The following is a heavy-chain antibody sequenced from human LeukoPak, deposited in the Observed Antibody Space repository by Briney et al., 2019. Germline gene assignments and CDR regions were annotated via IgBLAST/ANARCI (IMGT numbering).Heavy chain of an antibody. V-gene: IGHV4-34*01. CDR1: GGSFSGYY. D-gene: IGHD3-3*01. Sequence: PSKTLSLTCAVYGGSFSGYYWSWIRQPPGKGLEWIGEINHSGSTSYSPSLKSRVTMSVDTSKNQFSLKLSSVTAADTAVYYCARRGQHTIFGVVTDVWWFDPWGQGTLVTVSS. J-gene: IGHJ5*02. CDR2: INHSGST. CDR3: ARRGQHTIFGVVTDVWWFDP.